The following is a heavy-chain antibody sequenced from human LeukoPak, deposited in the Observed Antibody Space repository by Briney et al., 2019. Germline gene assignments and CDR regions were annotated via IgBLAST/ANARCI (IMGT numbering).Heavy chain of an antibody. D-gene: IGHD3-3*01. J-gene: IGHJ5*02. CDR1: GGSISSYY. V-gene: IGHV4-59*08. CDR3: ARQGLRFSLSGFWFDP. CDR2: IYYSGST. Sequence: LSETLSLTCTVSGGSISSYYWGWIRQPPGKGLEWIGYIYYSGSTNYNPSLKSRVTISVDTSKNQFSLKLSSVTAADTAVYYCARQGLRFSLSGFWFDPWGQGTLVTVSS.